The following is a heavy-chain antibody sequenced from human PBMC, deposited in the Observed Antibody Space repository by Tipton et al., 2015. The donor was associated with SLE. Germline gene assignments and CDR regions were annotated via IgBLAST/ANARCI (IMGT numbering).Heavy chain of an antibody. V-gene: IGHV4-39*07. CDR2: MYSRGST. Sequence: TLSLTCTVSGGSISSTQYFWGWIRQPPGKGLEWIASMYSRGSTYYNPSLKSRVTTSVDTSKNQFSLKLTSVTAADTAVYYCARLEYYYDTSAYYGIDWGQGTLVTASS. CDR3: ARLEYYYDTSAYYGID. J-gene: IGHJ4*02. D-gene: IGHD3-22*01. CDR1: GGSISSTQYF.